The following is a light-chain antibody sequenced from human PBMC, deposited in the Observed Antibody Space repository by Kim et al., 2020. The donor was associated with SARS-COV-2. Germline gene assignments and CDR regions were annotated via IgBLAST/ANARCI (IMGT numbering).Light chain of an antibody. J-gene: IGKJ4*01. CDR3: QQYHNWPPLT. Sequence: SQGEEATLSCSASQGISNNLAWYPPHPGQAPRPLIYGASSRATDSPARFSGSGSGTQFSLTISSLQSDDFGIYYCQQYHNWPPLTFGGGTKVEI. V-gene: IGKV3D-15*01. CDR1: QGISNN. CDR2: GAS.